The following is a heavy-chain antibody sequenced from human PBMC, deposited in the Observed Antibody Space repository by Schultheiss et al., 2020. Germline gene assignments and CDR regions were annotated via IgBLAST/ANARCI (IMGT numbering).Heavy chain of an antibody. Sequence: GGSLRLSCVASGFTFNSYAMTWVRQTPGKGLEWVSAISGSGGSTYYPGSVKGRFTISRDNAKNSLYLQMNSLRAEDTAVYYCARFQLDCSGGSCYSGRDYYYGMDVWGQGTTVTVSS. J-gene: IGHJ6*02. V-gene: IGHV3-23*01. CDR2: ISGSGGST. CDR1: GFTFNSYA. D-gene: IGHD2-15*01. CDR3: ARFQLDCSGGSCYSGRDYYYGMDV.